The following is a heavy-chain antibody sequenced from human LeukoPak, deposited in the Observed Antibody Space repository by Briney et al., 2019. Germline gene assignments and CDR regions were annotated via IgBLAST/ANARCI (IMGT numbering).Heavy chain of an antibody. V-gene: IGHV3-30*01. J-gene: IGHJ4*02. CDR1: GFTLSSYA. CDR2: ISYDGGNT. D-gene: IGHD3-10*01. CDR3: ARDSTYYYGSGSSGPHYFDY. Sequence: PGRSLRLSCAASGFTLSSYAMHWVRQAPGKGQEWVAVISYDGGNTYYADSVKGRFTISRDNSKNTLYLQLNSLRAEDTAVYYCARDSTYYYGSGSSGPHYFDYWGQGTLVTVSS.